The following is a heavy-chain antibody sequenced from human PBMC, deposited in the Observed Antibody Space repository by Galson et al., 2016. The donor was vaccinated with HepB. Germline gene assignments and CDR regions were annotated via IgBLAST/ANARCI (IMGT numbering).Heavy chain of an antibody. V-gene: IGHV4-34*01. CDR2: INHSEST. Sequence: SETLSLTCAVYGGSFSGYYWSWIRQPPGKGLEWIGEINHSESTNYNPSLKNRVTMAVDTSKNQFSLKVTSVTAADTAVYYCARFLFGPGDSPYFDYWGQGILVTVSS. D-gene: IGHD2-21*01. J-gene: IGHJ4*02. CDR1: GGSFSGYY. CDR3: ARFLFGPGDSPYFDY.